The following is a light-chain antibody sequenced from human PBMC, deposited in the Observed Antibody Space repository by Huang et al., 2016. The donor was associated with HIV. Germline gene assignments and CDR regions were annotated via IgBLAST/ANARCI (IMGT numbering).Light chain of an antibody. CDR1: QSVRSD. Sequence: DIQMTQSPSSLSASVGDRVTITCRASQSVRSDLNWYQQQPGKAPNLLIYAASSLQSGVPSRFSCSGSGTHFTLTISSLQPEDFATYYCQQTFSAPVTFGGGTRVKI. V-gene: IGKV1-39*01. J-gene: IGKJ4*01. CDR3: QQTFSAPVT. CDR2: AAS.